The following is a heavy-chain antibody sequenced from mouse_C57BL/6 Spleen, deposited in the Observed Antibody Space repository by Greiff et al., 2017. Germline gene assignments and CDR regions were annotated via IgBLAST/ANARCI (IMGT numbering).Heavy chain of an antibody. V-gene: IGHV5-4*01. CDR1: GFTFSSYA. CDR3: ARDRGTAQATAWFAY. J-gene: IGHJ3*01. D-gene: IGHD3-2*02. CDR2: ISDGGSYT. Sequence: EVQLVESGGGLVKPGGSLKLSCAASGFTFSSYAMSWVRQTPEKRLEWVATISDGGSYTYYPDNVKGRFTISRDNAKNNLYLQMSHLKSEDTAMYYCARDRGTAQATAWFAYWGQGTLVTVSA.